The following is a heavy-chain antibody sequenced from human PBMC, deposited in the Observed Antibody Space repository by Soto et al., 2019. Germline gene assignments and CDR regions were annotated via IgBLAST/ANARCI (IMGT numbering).Heavy chain of an antibody. V-gene: IGHV1-69*04. Sequence: SVKVSCKASGGTFSSYTISWVRQAPGQGLEWMGRIIPILGIANYAQKFQGRVTITADKSTSTAYMELSSLRSEDTAVYYCARDGIAKTASLDYWGQGTLVTVAS. CDR1: GGTFSSYT. CDR2: IIPILGIA. J-gene: IGHJ4*02. CDR3: ARDGIAKTASLDY. D-gene: IGHD6-13*01.